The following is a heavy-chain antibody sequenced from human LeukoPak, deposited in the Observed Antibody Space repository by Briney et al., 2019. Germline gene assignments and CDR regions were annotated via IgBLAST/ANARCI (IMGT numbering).Heavy chain of an antibody. CDR3: ARWELLHNWFDP. D-gene: IGHD1-26*01. CDR1: GGSISSGGYY. V-gene: IGHV4-31*03. J-gene: IGHJ5*02. CDR2: IYYSGST. Sequence: SETLSLTCTVSGGSISSGGYYWSWIRQHPGKGLEWIGYIYYSGSTYYNPSLKSRVTISVDTSKHQFSLKLSSVTAADTAVYYCARWELLHNWFDPWGQGTLVTVSS.